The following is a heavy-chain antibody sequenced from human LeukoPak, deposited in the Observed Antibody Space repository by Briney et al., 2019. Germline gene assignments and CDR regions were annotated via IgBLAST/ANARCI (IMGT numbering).Heavy chain of an antibody. V-gene: IGHV3-23*01. CDR3: ARRPGGTPDY. CDR1: GFTFNNYA. CDR2: IGADGRGT. Sequence: PGGSLGLSCAASGFTFNNYAMTWVRQAPGKGLEWVSAIGADGRGTDYADSVKGRFTISRDNSKNMLYLQMNTLRADDTALYYCARRPGGTPDYWGLGTLVTVSS. J-gene: IGHJ4*02. D-gene: IGHD1-26*01.